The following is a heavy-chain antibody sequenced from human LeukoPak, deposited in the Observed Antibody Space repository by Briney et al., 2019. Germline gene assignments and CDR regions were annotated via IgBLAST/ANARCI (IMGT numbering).Heavy chain of an antibody. D-gene: IGHD3-22*01. J-gene: IGHJ4*02. V-gene: IGHV6-1*01. CDR2: TYYRSKWYR. Sequence: QTLSLTCAISGDSVSSNSATWNWIRQSPSRGLEWLGRTYYRSKWYRDYAVSVKSRITINPDTSRNQFSLQLSSVTPEDTAVYCCARGMDSTSYYPHYWGQGSLVTVSS. CDR1: GDSVSSNSAT. CDR3: ARGMDSTSYYPHY.